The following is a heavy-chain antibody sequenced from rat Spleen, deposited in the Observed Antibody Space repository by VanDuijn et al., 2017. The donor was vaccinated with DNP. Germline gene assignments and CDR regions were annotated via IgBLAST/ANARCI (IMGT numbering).Heavy chain of an antibody. J-gene: IGHJ2*01. CDR2: ISASGGST. Sequence: EVHLVESGGGLVQPGKSLKLSCVASGFTFSYYGMAWVRQAPKKGLEWVASISASGGSTSYRDSVKGRFTISRDNAKSILYLQMDSLRSEDTATFYCTTDFERGYWGQGVMVTVSS. D-gene: IGHD1-11*01. CDR3: TTDFERGY. CDR1: GFTFSYYG. V-gene: IGHV5-27*01.